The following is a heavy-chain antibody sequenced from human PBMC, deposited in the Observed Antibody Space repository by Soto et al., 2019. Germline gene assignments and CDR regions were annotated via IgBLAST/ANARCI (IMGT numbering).Heavy chain of an antibody. J-gene: IGHJ5*02. V-gene: IGHV3-15*01. D-gene: IGHD2-2*01. Sequence: PGGSLRLSSAASGFTFENAWMSWVRQAPGKGLEWVGRIKSKTDGGTTDYAAPVKGSFTISRDDSKNTVYLQMNSLKTEDTAVYYCTTAIVVPRFDPWGQGTLVTVSS. CDR3: TTAIVVPRFDP. CDR2: IKSKTDGGTT. CDR1: GFTFENAW.